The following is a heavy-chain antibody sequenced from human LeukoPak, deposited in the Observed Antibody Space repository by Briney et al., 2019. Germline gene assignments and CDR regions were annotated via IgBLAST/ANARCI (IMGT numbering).Heavy chain of an antibody. D-gene: IGHD3-22*01. Sequence: GGSLRLSCEVSGITFSDYNMSWIRQAPGRGLEWVSYISHNGDTIKYADSVKGRFTISRDNAKNSLYLQMNSLRADDTAVYYCARGPTMKMDVWGKGTTVTVSS. J-gene: IGHJ6*04. CDR2: ISHNGDTI. CDR1: GITFSDYN. CDR3: ARGPTMKMDV. V-gene: IGHV3-11*04.